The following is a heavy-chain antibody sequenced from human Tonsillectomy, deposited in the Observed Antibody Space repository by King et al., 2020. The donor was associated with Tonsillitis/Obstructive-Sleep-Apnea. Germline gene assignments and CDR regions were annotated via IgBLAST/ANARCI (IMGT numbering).Heavy chain of an antibody. CDR1: GFTFSNAW. V-gene: IGHV3-15*01. CDR2: IKSKTDGGTT. CDR3: TTEIYSSSGFDY. J-gene: IGHJ4*02. D-gene: IGHD6-6*01. Sequence: VQLVESGGGLVKPGGSLRLSCAASGFTFSNAWMSWVRQAPGKGLEWVGRIKSKTDGGTTDYAAPVKGRFTISRDDSKNTLYLQMNSLKTEDTAVYYCTTEIYSSSGFDYWGQGTLVTVSS.